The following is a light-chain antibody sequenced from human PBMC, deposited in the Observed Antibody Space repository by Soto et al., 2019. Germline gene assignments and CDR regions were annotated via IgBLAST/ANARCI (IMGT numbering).Light chain of an antibody. CDR1: NSDVGGYNY. CDR2: EVS. V-gene: IGLV2-14*01. Sequence: QSALTQPASVSGSPGQSITISCTGTNSDVGGYNYVSWYQHHPGKAPKLMIFEVSNRPSGVSDRFSGSKSGNTASLTISGLLAEDEADYYCSSYTSSSTYVFGTGTKLTVL. J-gene: IGLJ1*01. CDR3: SSYTSSSTYV.